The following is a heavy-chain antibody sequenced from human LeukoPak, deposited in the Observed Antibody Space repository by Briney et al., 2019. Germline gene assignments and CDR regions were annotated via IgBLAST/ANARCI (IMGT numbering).Heavy chain of an antibody. CDR3: ARDQGPNIAAESDAFDI. CDR1: GFTFSSYW. D-gene: IGHD6-13*01. CDR2: IKQDGSEE. J-gene: IGHJ3*02. Sequence: RTGGSLRLSCAASGFTFSSYWMSWVRQAPGKGLEWVANIKQDGSEEYYVDSVKGRFTISRDNAKNSLYLQMNSLRAEDTAVYYCARDQGPNIAAESDAFDIWGQGTMVTVSS. V-gene: IGHV3-7*01.